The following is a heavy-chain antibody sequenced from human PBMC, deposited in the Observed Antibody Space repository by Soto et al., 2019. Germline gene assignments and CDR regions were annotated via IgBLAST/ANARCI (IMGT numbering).Heavy chain of an antibody. J-gene: IGHJ4*02. Sequence: GASVKVSCKASGGTLSSYAISWVRQAPGQGLEWMGGIIPIFGTANYAQKFQGRVTITADESTSTAYMELSSLRSEDTAVYYCARGLDNWNYAGSFDYWGQGTLVTVSS. V-gene: IGHV1-69*13. CDR3: ARGLDNWNYAGSFDY. CDR1: GGTLSSYA. CDR2: IIPIFGTA. D-gene: IGHD1-7*01.